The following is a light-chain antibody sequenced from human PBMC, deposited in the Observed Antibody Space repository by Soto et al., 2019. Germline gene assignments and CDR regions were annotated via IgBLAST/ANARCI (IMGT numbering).Light chain of an antibody. Sequence: IHMTQSPSSLSASVGDRVTITCLASQDIGRFLNWYQQKPGKAPKLLIYAASTLQSGVPSRFSGSGSGTDFTLTISCLQSEDFATYYCQQYYSYPYTFGQGTKLEIK. CDR1: QDIGRF. CDR3: QQYYSYPYT. V-gene: IGKV1-8*01. CDR2: AAS. J-gene: IGKJ2*01.